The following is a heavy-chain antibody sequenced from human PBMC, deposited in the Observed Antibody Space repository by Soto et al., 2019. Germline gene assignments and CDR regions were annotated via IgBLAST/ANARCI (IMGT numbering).Heavy chain of an antibody. CDR3: AREDRDRETGLVPAAIDGMDV. Sequence: QVQLVQSGAEVKKPESSVKVSCKASGGTFSRYSITWVRQAPGHGLEWIGRIIPILCIASCAQKFQGRVTITADESTSTAYMELSSLRSDDTAVYYCAREDRDRETGLVPAAIDGMDVWGQGTTVTVSS. CDR2: IIPILCIA. V-gene: IGHV1-69*08. CDR1: GGTFSRYS. J-gene: IGHJ6*02. D-gene: IGHD2-2*01.